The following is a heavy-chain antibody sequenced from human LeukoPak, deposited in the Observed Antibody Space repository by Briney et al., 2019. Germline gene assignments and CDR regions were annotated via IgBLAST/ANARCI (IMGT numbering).Heavy chain of an antibody. J-gene: IGHJ4*02. CDR3: ARLVGAATDPFDY. V-gene: IGHV4-39*01. CDR1: GGSISSRSYY. Sequence: PSETLSLTCTVSGGSISSRSYYWGWIRQPPGKGLEWIASIYYSGSTYYNPSLKSRVTISIDTSKNQFSVKLSSVTAADTAVYYCARLVGAATDPFDYWGQGTLVTVSS. D-gene: IGHD1-26*01. CDR2: IYYSGST.